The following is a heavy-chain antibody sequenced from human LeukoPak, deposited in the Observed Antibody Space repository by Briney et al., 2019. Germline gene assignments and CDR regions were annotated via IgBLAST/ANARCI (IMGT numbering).Heavy chain of an antibody. CDR1: GGSISSSNW. CDR3: AREFGGGGSGYDY. V-gene: IGHV4-4*02. Sequence: SGTLSLTCAVSGGSISSSNWWSWVRQPPGKGLEWIGEIYHSGSTNYNPSLKSRVTISVDTSKNQFSLKLSSVTAADTAVYYCAREFGGGGSGYDYWGQGTLVTVSS. CDR2: IYHSGST. D-gene: IGHD3-22*01. J-gene: IGHJ4*02.